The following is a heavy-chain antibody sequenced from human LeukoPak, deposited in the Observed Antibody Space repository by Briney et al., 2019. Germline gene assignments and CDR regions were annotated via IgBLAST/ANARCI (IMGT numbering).Heavy chain of an antibody. Sequence: ASVKVSCKASGYTFTGYYMHWVRQAPGQGLEWMGWINPNSGGTNYAQKFQGWVTMTTDTSTSTAYMELRSLRSDDTAVYYCARDRDYGDYNTQDLFVYWGQGTLVTVSS. D-gene: IGHD4-17*01. V-gene: IGHV1-2*04. CDR3: ARDRDYGDYNTQDLFVY. CDR2: INPNSGGT. J-gene: IGHJ4*02. CDR1: GYTFTGYY.